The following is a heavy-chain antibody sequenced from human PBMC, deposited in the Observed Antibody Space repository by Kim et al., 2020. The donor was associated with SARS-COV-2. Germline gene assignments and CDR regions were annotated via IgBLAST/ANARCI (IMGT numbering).Heavy chain of an antibody. D-gene: IGHD6-19*01. J-gene: IGHJ4*02. Sequence: LKSRVTISLDTSKNQFSLKLSSVTAADTAVYYSVREKPLYSSGWYGYFDYWGQGTLVTVSS. CDR3: VREKPLYSSGWYGYFDY. V-gene: IGHV4-39*02.